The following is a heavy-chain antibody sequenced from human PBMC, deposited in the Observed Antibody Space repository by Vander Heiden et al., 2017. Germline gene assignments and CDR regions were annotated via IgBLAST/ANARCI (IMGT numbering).Heavy chain of an antibody. V-gene: IGHV3-33*01. J-gene: IGHJ4*02. CDR1: GFSFSNYG. Sequence: QVQLVESGGGVVQPGRSLRLSCATSGFSFSNYGMHWVRQAPGKGLEWVALLWYDGTYQYYADSVQGRFTISRDNSRHTLYLQMNSLRAENTAVYYCARGTCSGTSYPMDYWGQGTLVTVSS. D-gene: IGHD3-10*02. CDR3: ARGTCSGTSYPMDY. CDR2: LWYDGTYQ.